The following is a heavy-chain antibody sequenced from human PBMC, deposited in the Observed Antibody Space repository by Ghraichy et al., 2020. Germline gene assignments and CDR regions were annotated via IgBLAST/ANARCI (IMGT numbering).Heavy chain of an antibody. D-gene: IGHD2-21*02. J-gene: IGHJ4*02. CDR1: GFSFTNYW. Sequence: GESLNISCKASGFSFTNYWITWVRQMPGKGLEWMGRIDPSDTYTYYSPSFQGHVTISADKSISTAYLQWSSLKASDTTMYYCARLGVVTDKVAGYWGQGNRVTVSS. V-gene: IGHV5-10-1*01. CDR3: ARLGVVTDKVAGY. CDR2: IDPSDTYT.